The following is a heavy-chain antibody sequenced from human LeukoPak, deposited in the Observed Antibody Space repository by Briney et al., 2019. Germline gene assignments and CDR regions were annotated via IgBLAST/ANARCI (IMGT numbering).Heavy chain of an antibody. D-gene: IGHD2-15*01. CDR1: GFTFSDYA. CDR2: ISYDGSNK. V-gene: IGHV3-30*04. Sequence: PGGSLRLSCAASGFTFSDYAMHWVRQAPGKGLEGVTVISYDGSNKFYADSVKGRFTISRDNSKNTLYLQMNSLRAEDTAIYYCAKNGDRGAYCTGGTCYPYFYYYMDVWGKGTTVTI. J-gene: IGHJ6*03. CDR3: AKNGDRGAYCTGGTCYPYFYYYMDV.